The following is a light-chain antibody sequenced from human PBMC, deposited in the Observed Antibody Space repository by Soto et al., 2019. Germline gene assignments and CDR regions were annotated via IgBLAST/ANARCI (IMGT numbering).Light chain of an antibody. J-gene: IGLJ3*02. Sequence: QSALTQPASVSGSPGQSITISCTGTSSDVGGYNYVSWYQQHPGKAPKLIIYEVSNRPSGVSNRFSGSKSGNTASLTISGLQAEDEADYYCNSYVYSNSWLFGVGTKLTVL. CDR3: NSYVYSNSWL. V-gene: IGLV2-14*01. CDR1: SSDVGGYNY. CDR2: EVS.